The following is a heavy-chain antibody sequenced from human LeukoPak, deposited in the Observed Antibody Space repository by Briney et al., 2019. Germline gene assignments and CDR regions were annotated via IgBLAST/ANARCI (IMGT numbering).Heavy chain of an antibody. J-gene: IGHJ6*03. CDR1: GFTFSTYS. CDR3: ARYCSSSRCLYYYHMDV. V-gene: IGHV3-21*01. CDR2: ISSGNSYI. D-gene: IGHD2-2*01. Sequence: PGGSLRLSCAASGFTFSTYSMNWVRQAPGRGLEWVSSISSGNSYIYYVDSVKGRFTISRDDAKNSLYLQTNSLRAEDTAVYYCARYCSSSRCLYYYHMDVWGKGTTVTVSS.